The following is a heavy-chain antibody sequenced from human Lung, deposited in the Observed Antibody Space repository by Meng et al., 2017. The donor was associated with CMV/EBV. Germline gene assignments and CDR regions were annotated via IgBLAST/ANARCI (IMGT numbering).Heavy chain of an antibody. CDR3: ARDAYFNTWYPNWFDP. D-gene: IGHD6-13*01. CDR1: GYAFSNYG. Sequence: ASXXVSXKAYGYAFSNYGVTWVRQAPGQGPEWMGWISGYNGKTKYAQKFQGRVTMTADTSTSTVYMELRSLTSDDTAVYYCARDAYFNTWYPNWFDPWGQGTXVTVSS. V-gene: IGHV1-18*01. CDR2: ISGYNGKT. J-gene: IGHJ5*02.